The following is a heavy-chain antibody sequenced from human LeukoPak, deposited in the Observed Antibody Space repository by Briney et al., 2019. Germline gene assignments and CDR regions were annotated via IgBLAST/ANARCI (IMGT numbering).Heavy chain of an antibody. V-gene: IGHV3-74*01. CDR2: IKSDGST. Sequence: GGSLRLSCAASGFTFSRYWMHWVRQARGKGLVWVSRIKSDGSTNYADSVKGRFTISRDNAKHTVSLQMNSLRAEDTGVYYCARAPAEIGGYYPEYFRHWGQGTLVTVSS. D-gene: IGHD3-22*01. J-gene: IGHJ1*01. CDR1: GFTFSRYW. CDR3: ARAPAEIGGYYPEYFRH.